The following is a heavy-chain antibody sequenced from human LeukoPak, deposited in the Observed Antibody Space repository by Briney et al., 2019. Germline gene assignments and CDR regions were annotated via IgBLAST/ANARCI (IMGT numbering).Heavy chain of an antibody. CDR3: ARFGDYGVDY. V-gene: IGHV3-21*01. Sequence: GGSPRLSCADSGFTFSRYAMSWVRQAPGKGLEWVSSISSSSSYIYYADSVKGRFTISRDNAKNSLYLQMNSLRAEDTAVYYCARFGDYGVDYWGQGTLVTVSS. CDR1: GFTFSRYA. J-gene: IGHJ4*02. CDR2: ISSSSSYI. D-gene: IGHD4-17*01.